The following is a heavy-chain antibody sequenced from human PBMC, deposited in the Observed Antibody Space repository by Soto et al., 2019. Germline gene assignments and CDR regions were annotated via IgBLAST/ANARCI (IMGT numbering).Heavy chain of an antibody. CDR2: TYFRSKWYN. CDR3: AKGDNLGPKTGYAFDP. CDR1: GDSVSSNTAS. Sequence: QTLSLTCAISGDSVSSNTASSNWIRQSPSRGLEWLGRTYFRSKWYNDYAVSVKSRIIINPDTSNNQFSLQLNSVTPEDTAVYFCAKGDNLGPKTGYAFDPWGQG. V-gene: IGHV6-1*01. J-gene: IGHJ5*02. D-gene: IGHD5-12*01.